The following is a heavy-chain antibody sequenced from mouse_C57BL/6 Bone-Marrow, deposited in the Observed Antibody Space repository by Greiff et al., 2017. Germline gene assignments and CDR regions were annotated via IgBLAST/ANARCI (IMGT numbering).Heavy chain of an antibody. CDR1: GYTFTSYW. Sequence: QVQLQQSGAELAKPGASVKLSCKASGYTFTSYWMHWVKQRPGQGLEWIGYINPSSGYTKYKQKFKDKATLTADKSSSTAYMQLSSLTYEDSAVYYCARWGTTVVRYFDVWGTGTTVTVSS. D-gene: IGHD1-1*01. V-gene: IGHV1-7*01. CDR2: INPSSGYT. CDR3: ARWGTTVVRYFDV. J-gene: IGHJ1*03.